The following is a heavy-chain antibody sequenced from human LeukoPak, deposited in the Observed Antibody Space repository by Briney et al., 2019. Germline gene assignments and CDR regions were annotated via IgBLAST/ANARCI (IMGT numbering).Heavy chain of an antibody. V-gene: IGHV4-34*01. J-gene: IGHJ6*03. Sequence: PSETLSLTCTVYGGSFSNYYWSWIRQPPGKGLEWIGEINHSGSTNYNPSLKSRVAISVDTSNNQFSLKLSSVTAADTAVYYCARDHGPGYCSSTSCYGHYYYMDVWGKGTTVTISS. CDR2: INHSGST. D-gene: IGHD2-2*03. CDR1: GGSFSNYY. CDR3: ARDHGPGYCSSTSCYGHYYYMDV.